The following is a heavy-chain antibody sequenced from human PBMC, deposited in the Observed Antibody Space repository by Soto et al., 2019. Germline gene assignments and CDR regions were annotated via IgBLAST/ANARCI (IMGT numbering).Heavy chain of an antibody. CDR1: GGSISGYY. CDR3: ARDLWGYCGTDCYPLDV. CDR2: MYNTGST. D-gene: IGHD2-21*02. V-gene: IGHV4-59*01. Sequence: SETLSLTCTVSGGSISGYYWSWIRQPPGKGLEWIGYMYNTGSTVYNPSIKRRIKISVDTSKNQFSLKLISLTAADTAVYYCARDLWGYCGTDCYPLDVWGQGTTVT. J-gene: IGHJ6*02.